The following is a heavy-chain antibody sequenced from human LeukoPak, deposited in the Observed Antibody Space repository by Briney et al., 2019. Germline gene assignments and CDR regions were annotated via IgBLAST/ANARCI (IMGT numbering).Heavy chain of an antibody. CDR1: GFTFSSYE. J-gene: IGHJ4*02. V-gene: IGHV3-48*03. CDR2: ISSSGSTI. D-gene: IGHD3-22*01. CDR3: ARRGYSDSSGYDY. Sequence: GGSLRLTCAASGFTFSSYEMNWVRQAPGKGLEWVSYISSSGSTIYYADSVKGRFTISRDNAKNSLYLQMNSLRAEDTAVYYCARRGYSDSSGYDYWGQGTLVTVSS.